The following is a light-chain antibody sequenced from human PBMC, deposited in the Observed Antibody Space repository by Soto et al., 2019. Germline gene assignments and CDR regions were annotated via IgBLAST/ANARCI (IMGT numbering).Light chain of an antibody. V-gene: IGKV3-11*01. J-gene: IGKJ3*01. CDR1: QNVSSY. Sequence: EIVLTQSPATLSLSPRERATLSCRASQNVSSYLAWYQQKPGQAPRLLIYDASNRATGIPTRFSGSGSGTHFTLTSSILEPEDFAVYYCQQRSNWPPAFGPGTKVDIK. CDR3: QQRSNWPPA. CDR2: DAS.